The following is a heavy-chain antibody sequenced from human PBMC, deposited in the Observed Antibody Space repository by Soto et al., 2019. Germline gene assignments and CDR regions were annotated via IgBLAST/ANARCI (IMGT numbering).Heavy chain of an antibody. CDR1: GYSFTSYW. CDR3: ARQPLDSSGWYIYFQH. Sequence: GESLKISCKGSGYSFTSYWISWVRQMPGKGLEWMGRIDPSDSYTNYSPSFQGHVTISADKSISTAYLQWSSLKASDTAMYYCARQPLDSSGWYIYFQHWGQGTLVTVSS. CDR2: IDPSDSYT. D-gene: IGHD6-19*01. J-gene: IGHJ1*01. V-gene: IGHV5-10-1*01.